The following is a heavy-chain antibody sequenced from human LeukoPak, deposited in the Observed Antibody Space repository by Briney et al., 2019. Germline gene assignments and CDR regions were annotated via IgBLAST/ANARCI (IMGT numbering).Heavy chain of an antibody. J-gene: IGHJ4*02. CDR1: GGTFSSYA. CDR2: IIPIFGTA. CDR3: ARTHRSLKILLPTDY. D-gene: IGHD2/OR15-2a*01. Sequence: SVKVSCKASGGTFSSYAISWVRQAPGQGLEWMGGIIPIFGTANYAQKFQGRVTITADKSTSTAYMELSSLRSEDTAVYYCARTHRSLKILLPTDYWGQGTLVTVSS. V-gene: IGHV1-69*06.